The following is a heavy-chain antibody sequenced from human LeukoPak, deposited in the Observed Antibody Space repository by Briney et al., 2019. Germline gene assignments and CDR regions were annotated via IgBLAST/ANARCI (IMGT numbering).Heavy chain of an antibody. D-gene: IGHD2-15*01. CDR3: ARDPPGYCSGGSCFAGPDY. CDR1: GYTFSDYY. J-gene: IGHJ4*02. CDR2: VDPEDGRT. V-gene: IGHV1-69-2*01. Sequence: GASVMVSCKASGYTFSDYYLHWVQQAPGKGFEWMGRVDPEDGRTIYAKGFQGRVTLTADTSTDTAYMELRSLRSEDTAVYYCARDPPGYCSGGSCFAGPDYWGQGTLVTVSS.